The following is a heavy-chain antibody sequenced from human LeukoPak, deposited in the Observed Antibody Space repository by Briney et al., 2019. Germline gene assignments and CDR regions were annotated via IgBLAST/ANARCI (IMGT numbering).Heavy chain of an antibody. CDR3: AKDGYSSIPGFHFEY. Sequence: GGSLRLSCAASGFTFSSYAMSWVRQPPGKGLEWVLGISGSGDNTYYADSVKGRFTISRDNSKKTLYLHLNSLRVEDAAVYYCAKDGYSSIPGFHFEYWGQGTPVTVSS. CDR2: ISGSGDNT. J-gene: IGHJ4*02. CDR1: GFTFSSYA. V-gene: IGHV3-23*01. D-gene: IGHD6-13*01.